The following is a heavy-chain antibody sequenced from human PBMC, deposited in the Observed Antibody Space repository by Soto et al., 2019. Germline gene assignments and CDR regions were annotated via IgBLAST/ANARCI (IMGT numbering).Heavy chain of an antibody. CDR1: GFTFSSYG. Sequence: PGGSLRLSCAASGFTFSSYGMHWVRQAPGKGLEWVAVISYDGSNKYYADSVKGRFTTSRDNSKNTLYLQMNSLRAEDTAVYYCAKTTLTGYSFYYYGMDVSGQGTTVTVYS. D-gene: IGHD3-9*01. J-gene: IGHJ6*02. CDR2: ISYDGSNK. V-gene: IGHV3-30*18. CDR3: AKTTLTGYSFYYYGMDV.